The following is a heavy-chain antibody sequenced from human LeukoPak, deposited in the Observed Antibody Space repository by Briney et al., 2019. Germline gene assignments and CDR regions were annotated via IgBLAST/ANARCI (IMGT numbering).Heavy chain of an antibody. J-gene: IGHJ4*02. CDR3: ARQRTNLLRFLEWLSEYYFDY. CDR1: GYSFTSYC. Sequence: GESLKISCKGSGYSFTSYCIGWVRQMPGKGLEWMGIIYHGDSDTRYSPSFQGQVTISADKSISTAYLQWSSLKASDTAMYCCARQRTNLLRFLEWLSEYYFDYWGQGTLVTVSS. CDR2: IYHGDSDT. V-gene: IGHV5-51*01. D-gene: IGHD3-3*01.